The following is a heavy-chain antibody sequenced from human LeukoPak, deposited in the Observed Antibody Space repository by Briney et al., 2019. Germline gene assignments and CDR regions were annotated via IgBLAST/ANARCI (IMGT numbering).Heavy chain of an antibody. CDR3: ARGVNDYVWGNYYYYMDV. CDR2: IYYSGST. D-gene: IGHD3-16*01. Sequence: PSETLSLTCTVSGGSISSYYWSWIRQPPGKGLEWIGYIYYSGSTNYNPSLKSRVTISVDTSKNQFSLKLSSVTAADTAVYYCARGVNDYVWGNYYYYMDVWGKGTTVTVSS. CDR1: GGSISSYY. V-gene: IGHV4-59*01. J-gene: IGHJ6*03.